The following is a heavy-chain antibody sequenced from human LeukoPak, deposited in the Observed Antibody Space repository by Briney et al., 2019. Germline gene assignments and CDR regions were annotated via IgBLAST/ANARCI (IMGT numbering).Heavy chain of an antibody. Sequence: SGGSLRLSCAASGFTFSDYYMSWIRQAPGKGLEYISYISSSGISKFYADSVEGRFTISRDNAKNSLYLQMNSLRAEDTAFYYCARDETAYYTDSRGYYPDAFDIWGQGTMVTVSS. D-gene: IGHD3-22*01. CDR3: ARDETAYYTDSRGYYPDAFDI. J-gene: IGHJ3*02. CDR1: GFTFSDYY. V-gene: IGHV3-11*01. CDR2: ISSSGISK.